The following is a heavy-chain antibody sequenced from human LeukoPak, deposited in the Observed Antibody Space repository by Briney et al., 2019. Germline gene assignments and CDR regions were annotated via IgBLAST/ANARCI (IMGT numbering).Heavy chain of an antibody. CDR1: GYTFTNYY. CDR2: INTSGGNT. V-gene: IGHV1-46*03. D-gene: IGHD2-2*01. J-gene: IGHJ4*02. Sequence: GGSVKVSCMASGYTFTNYYIHWVRQAPGQGLEWMGIINTSGGNTRYAHKLQGRVTMTRDLSTSAVYMDTKSLRSADKHGYDFASPYCSITSCYAQFDNWGQGTLVTVSS. CDR3: ASPYCSITSCYAQFDN.